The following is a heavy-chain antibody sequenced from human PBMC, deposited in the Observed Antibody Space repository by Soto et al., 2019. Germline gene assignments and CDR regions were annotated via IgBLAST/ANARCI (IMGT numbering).Heavy chain of an antibody. CDR3: AREGPQWLPPGGYFDY. Sequence: QVQLQESGPGLVKPSQTLSLTCTVSGGSISSGGYYWSWIRQHPGKGLEWIGCIYYSGSTTYNPSLKSRVTISVDTSKNQFSLKLSSVTAADTAVYYCAREGPQWLPPGGYFDYWGQGTLVTVSS. CDR2: IYYSGST. J-gene: IGHJ4*02. D-gene: IGHD3-22*01. CDR1: GGSISSGGYY. V-gene: IGHV4-31*03.